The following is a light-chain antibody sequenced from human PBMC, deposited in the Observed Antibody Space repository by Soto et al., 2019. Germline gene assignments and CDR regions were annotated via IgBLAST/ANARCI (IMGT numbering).Light chain of an antibody. J-gene: IGKJ2*01. CDR3: QQYGRSPFT. Sequence: EIVLTQSPVTLSLSPGERATLSCRASQRISSNFLAWFQQKPGLPPRLLIYGASTRASGVPDRFSGGGSGTDFVLTISRLXXXXXXXYYCQQYGRSPFTFGQGTKLQIK. V-gene: IGKV3-20*01. CDR1: QRISSNF. CDR2: GAS.